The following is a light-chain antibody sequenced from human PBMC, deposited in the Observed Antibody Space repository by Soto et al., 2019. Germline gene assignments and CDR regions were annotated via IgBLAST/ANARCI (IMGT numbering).Light chain of an antibody. CDR1: SSDVGGYDY. J-gene: IGLJ3*02. Sequence: QLVLTQPRSVSGSPGQSVTISCTGTSSDVGGYDYVSWYQQHPGKAPKLMIYDVSKRPSGVPDRFSGSKSSSTASLTISGLQVEDEADYYCSSYAGSYTWVFGGGTKLTVL. CDR2: DVS. CDR3: SSYAGSYTWV. V-gene: IGLV2-11*01.